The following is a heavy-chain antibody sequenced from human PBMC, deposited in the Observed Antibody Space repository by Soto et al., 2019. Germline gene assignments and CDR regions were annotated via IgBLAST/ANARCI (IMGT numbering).Heavy chain of an antibody. CDR2: ISSSSTTI. J-gene: IGHJ6*02. CDR1: GFTLRTYG. CDR3: ARDGYCISTSCYFLPDV. Sequence: EVQLVESGGGLVQPGGSLRLSCVASGFTLRTYGMNWVRQAPGKGLEWVSFISSSSTTISYADSVKGRFTISRDNAKNPLYLQMNSLRDEDTARYYCARDGYCISTSCYFLPDVWGQGTTVTVSS. V-gene: IGHV3-48*02. D-gene: IGHD2-2*03.